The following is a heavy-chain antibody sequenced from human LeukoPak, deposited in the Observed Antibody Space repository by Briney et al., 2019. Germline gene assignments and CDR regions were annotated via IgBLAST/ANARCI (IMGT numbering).Heavy chain of an antibody. Sequence: GGSLRLSCAASGLTFNIFWMHWVRQAPGKGLVWVSLIKGDGSSTTYMDSVKGRFIISRDNAKNTLYLQMNSLRTEDTAVYYCAPVHSYGYNYWGQGTLVTVSP. D-gene: IGHD5-18*01. CDR2: IKGDGSST. V-gene: IGHV3-74*01. J-gene: IGHJ4*02. CDR1: GLTFNIFW. CDR3: APVHSYGYNY.